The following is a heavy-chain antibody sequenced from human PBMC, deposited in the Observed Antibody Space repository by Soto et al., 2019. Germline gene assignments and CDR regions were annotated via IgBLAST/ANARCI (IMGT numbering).Heavy chain of an antibody. CDR2: FDPEDGET. CDR1: GYTLTELS. CDR3: ATSGFRVTRYYFDD. Sequence: ASVKVSCKVSGYTLTELSMHWVRQAPGKGLEWMGGFDPEDGETIYAQKFQGRVTMTEDTSTDTAYMELSSLRSEDTAVYYCATSGFRVTRYYFDDWGQGSLVTVSS. V-gene: IGHV1-24*01. D-gene: IGHD2-2*01. J-gene: IGHJ4*02.